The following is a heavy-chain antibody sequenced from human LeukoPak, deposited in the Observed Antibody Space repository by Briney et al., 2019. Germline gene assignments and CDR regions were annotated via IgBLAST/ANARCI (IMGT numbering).Heavy chain of an antibody. CDR1: GGTFSSYA. Sequence: GASAKVSCKASGGTFSSYAISWVRQAPGQGLEWMGRIIPILGIANYAQKFQGRVTITADKSTSTAYMELSSLRSEDTAVYYCARVAFFSSGSFSSYFDYWGQGTLVTVSS. J-gene: IGHJ4*02. V-gene: IGHV1-69*04. D-gene: IGHD1-26*01. CDR2: IIPILGIA. CDR3: ARVAFFSSGSFSSYFDY.